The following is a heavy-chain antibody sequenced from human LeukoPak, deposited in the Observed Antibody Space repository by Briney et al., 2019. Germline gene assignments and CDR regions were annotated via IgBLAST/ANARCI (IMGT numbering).Heavy chain of an antibody. CDR3: ARVYSSGHPYYYYGMDV. D-gene: IGHD6-19*01. V-gene: IGHV1-69*04. Sequence: ASVKVSCKASGGTFSSYAISWVRQAPGQGLEWMGRIIPILGIANYAQKFQGRVTITADESTSTAYMELSSLRSEDTAVYYCARVYSSGHPYYYYGMDVWGQGTTVTVSS. CDR1: GGTFSSYA. J-gene: IGHJ6*02. CDR2: IIPILGIA.